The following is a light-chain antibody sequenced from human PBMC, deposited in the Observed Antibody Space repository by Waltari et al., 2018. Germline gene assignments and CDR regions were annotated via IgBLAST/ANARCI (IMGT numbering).Light chain of an antibody. CDR1: QSVGSN. CDR3: QQYKNWPWT. J-gene: IGKJ1*01. V-gene: IGKV3-15*01. CDR2: GAS. Sequence: EILMTQSPATLSVSPGEGATLSCRASQSVGSNLAWYQQKPGQAPSLLIYGASTRATGIPARFSGSGSGTEFTLTISSLQSADFAIYYCQQYKNWPWTFGQGTKVEIK.